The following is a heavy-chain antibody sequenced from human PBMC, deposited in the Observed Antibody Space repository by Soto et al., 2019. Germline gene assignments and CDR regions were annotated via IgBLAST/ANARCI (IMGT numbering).Heavy chain of an antibody. CDR1: GGTFSSYA. CDR2: IIPFFGTA. J-gene: IGHJ5*02. D-gene: IGHD3-16*01. Sequence: SVEVSCTASGGTFSSYAISWVRQAPGQGLEWMGGIIPFFGTANYAKKFQGRVTITADESTRTAYMELSSLRSEDTAVYYRALGISAYNWFDPWGQGTLVTVSS. CDR3: ALGISAYNWFDP. V-gene: IGHV1-69*13.